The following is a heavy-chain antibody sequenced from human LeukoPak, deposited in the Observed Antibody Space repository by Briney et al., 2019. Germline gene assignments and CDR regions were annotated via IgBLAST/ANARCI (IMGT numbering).Heavy chain of an antibody. D-gene: IGHD2-2*01. J-gene: IGHJ4*02. Sequence: SETVSLTCTVSGGPISSYYWSWIRQPAGKGLEWIGRIYTSGSTNYNPSLKSRVTISVDTSKNQFSLKLSSVTAADTAVYYCASRGRVVVPAAISYFDYWGQGTLVTVSS. CDR1: GGPISSYY. CDR2: IYTSGST. CDR3: ASRGRVVVPAAISYFDY. V-gene: IGHV4-4*07.